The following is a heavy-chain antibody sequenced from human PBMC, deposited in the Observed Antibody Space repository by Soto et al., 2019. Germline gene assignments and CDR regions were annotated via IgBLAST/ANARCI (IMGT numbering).Heavy chain of an antibody. Sequence: GGSLRLSCAASGFTFSSYSMNWVRQAPGKGLEWVSYISSSSSTIYYADSVKGRFTISRDNAKNSLYLQMNSLRDEDTAVYYCARDSTYYDFWSGYYTMGGWFDPWGQGTLVTV. CDR2: ISSSSSTI. CDR3: ARDSTYYDFWSGYYTMGGWFDP. D-gene: IGHD3-3*01. CDR1: GFTFSSYS. J-gene: IGHJ5*02. V-gene: IGHV3-48*02.